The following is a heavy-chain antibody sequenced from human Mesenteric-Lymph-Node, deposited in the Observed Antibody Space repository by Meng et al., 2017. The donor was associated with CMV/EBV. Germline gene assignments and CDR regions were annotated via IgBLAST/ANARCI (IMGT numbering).Heavy chain of an antibody. V-gene: IGHV3-53*01. CDR2: IYSGGSR. CDR3: AKDYYDFWSGLPRTFYYFDY. Sequence: GGSLRLSCAASSFTVSSTYMSWVRQAPGKGLEWVSLIYSGGSRYYADSVKGRFTISRDNSKNTLYLQMNSLRAEDTAVYYCAKDYYDFWSGLPRTFYYFDYWGQGTLVTVSS. CDR1: SFTVSSTY. J-gene: IGHJ4*02. D-gene: IGHD3-3*01.